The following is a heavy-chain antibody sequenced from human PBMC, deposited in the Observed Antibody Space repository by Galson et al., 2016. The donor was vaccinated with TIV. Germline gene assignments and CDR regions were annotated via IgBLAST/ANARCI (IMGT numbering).Heavy chain of an antibody. CDR3: ARDRSGYTYGYESAYFDL. CDR1: EFVFSSFW. Sequence: SLRLSCAASEFVFSSFWMTWVRQAPGKGLEWVANIKQDGSEKYYVDSVKGRFTISRDNAKNSMYLQMNSLRAEDTAVYYCARDRSGYTYGYESAYFDLWGRGTLVVVSS. CDR2: IKQDGSEK. D-gene: IGHD5-18*01. J-gene: IGHJ2*01. V-gene: IGHV3-7*01.